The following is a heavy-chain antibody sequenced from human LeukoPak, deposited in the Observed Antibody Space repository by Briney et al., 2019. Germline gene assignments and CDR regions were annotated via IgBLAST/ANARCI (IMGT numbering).Heavy chain of an antibody. CDR2: MNPNSGNT. Sequence: ASVKVSCKLSGDTLTELSMHWVRHIPAKGLEWMGWMNPNSGNTGYAQKFQGRVTITRNTSISTAYMELRSLRSDDTAVYYCAREDDYVDYWGQGTLVTVSS. D-gene: IGHD2-15*01. V-gene: IGHV1-8*03. CDR3: AREDDYVDY. CDR1: GDTLTELS. J-gene: IGHJ4*02.